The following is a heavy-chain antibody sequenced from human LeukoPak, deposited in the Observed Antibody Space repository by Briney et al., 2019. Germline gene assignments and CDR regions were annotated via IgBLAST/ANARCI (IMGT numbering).Heavy chain of an antibody. CDR3: AKDIRGSTSWYGLDY. V-gene: IGHV3-43D*03. CDR1: GFTFDDYV. CDR2: ISWDGGST. D-gene: IGHD6-13*01. Sequence: PGRSLRLSCAASGFTFDDYVMHWVRQAPGKGLEWVSLISWDGGSTYYADSVKGRFTISRDNSKNSLYLQMNSLRAEDTALYYCAKDIRGSTSWYGLDYWGQGTLVTVSS. J-gene: IGHJ4*02.